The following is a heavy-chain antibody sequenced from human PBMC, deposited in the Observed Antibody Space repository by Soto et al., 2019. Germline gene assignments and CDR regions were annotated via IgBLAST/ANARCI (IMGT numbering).Heavy chain of an antibody. CDR1: GFTFSSYA. V-gene: IGHV3-30-3*01. CDR3: ARGQTWIQLWFYYGMDV. CDR2: ISYDGSNK. J-gene: IGHJ6*02. Sequence: GGSMRLSCVASGFTFSSYAMHWVRQAPGKGLEWVAVISYDGSNKYYADSVKGRFTISRDNSKNTLYLQMNSLRAEDTAVYYCARGQTWIQLWFYYGMDVWGQGTTVTVSS. D-gene: IGHD5-18*01.